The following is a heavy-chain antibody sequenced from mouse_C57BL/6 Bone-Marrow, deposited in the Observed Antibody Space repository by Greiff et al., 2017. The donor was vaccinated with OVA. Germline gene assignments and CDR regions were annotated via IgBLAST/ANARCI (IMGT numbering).Heavy chain of an antibody. D-gene: IGHD1-1*01. CDR2: IYPRSGNT. Sequence: QVQLQQSGAEPARPGASVKLSCKASGYTFTSYGISWVKQRTGQGLEWIGEIYPRSGNTYYNEKFKGKATLTADKSSSTAYMELRSLTSEDSAVYICARGGSSPYYARDYWGQGTSVTVSS. J-gene: IGHJ4*01. CDR3: ARGGSSPYYARDY. CDR1: GYTFTSYG. V-gene: IGHV1-81*01.